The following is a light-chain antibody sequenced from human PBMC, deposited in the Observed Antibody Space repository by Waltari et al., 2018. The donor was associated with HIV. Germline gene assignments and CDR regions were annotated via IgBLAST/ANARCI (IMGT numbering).Light chain of an antibody. J-gene: IGLJ2*01. V-gene: IGLV2-23*02. CDR1: SRDVGSYKH. CDR3: SSYAGSSTFVI. CDR2: EVS. Sequence: QSALTQPASVSGSPGQSITISCTGSSRDVGSYKHVSWYQQHPCKAPRLICYEVSRRASWVTNRLSASKSGKASSLAVVGLLAEDEADYYCSSYAGSSTFVIFGGGTMLTVL.